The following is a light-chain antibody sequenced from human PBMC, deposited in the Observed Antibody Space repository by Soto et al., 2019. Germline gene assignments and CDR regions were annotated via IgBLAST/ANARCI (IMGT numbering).Light chain of an antibody. CDR2: GAS. CDR3: HQYGSSPPYT. V-gene: IGKV3-20*01. J-gene: IGKJ2*01. Sequence: EIVLTQSPGTLSLSPGERATLSCRASQSVSSSYLAWYQQKPGQAPRLLIYGASSRATCIPDTFSGSGSGTDFTLTISRLEPEDFAVYYCHQYGSSPPYTFGQGTKLEIK. CDR1: QSVSSSY.